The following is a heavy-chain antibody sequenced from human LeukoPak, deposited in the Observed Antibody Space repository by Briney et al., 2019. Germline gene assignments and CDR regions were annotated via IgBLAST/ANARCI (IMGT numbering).Heavy chain of an antibody. J-gene: IGHJ4*02. CDR1: GGSISSSSYY. D-gene: IGHD3-22*01. V-gene: IGHV4-39*07. CDR3: ARAPYYYDSSGYIL. Sequence: SETLSLTCTVSGGSISSSSYYWGWIRQPPGKGLEWIGEINHSGSTNYNPSLKSRVTISVDTSKNQFSLKLSSVTAADTAVYYCARAPYYYDSSGYILWGQGTLVTVSS. CDR2: INHSGST.